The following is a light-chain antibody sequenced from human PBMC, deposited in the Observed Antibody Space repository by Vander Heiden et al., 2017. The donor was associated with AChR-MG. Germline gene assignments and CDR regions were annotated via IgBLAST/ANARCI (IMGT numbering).Light chain of an antibody. CDR1: QSISSY. CDR3: QQRDSTPGT. V-gene: IGKV1-39*01. Sequence: DIQMTQSPSSLSASVGDRVTITCRASQSISSYLNWYQQKPGKAPKLLIYAASSLQSGVPSRFSGSGSGTDFTLTISRLQPEDFATYYCQQRDSTPGTFGHRTKVDIK. J-gene: IGKJ3*01. CDR2: AAS.